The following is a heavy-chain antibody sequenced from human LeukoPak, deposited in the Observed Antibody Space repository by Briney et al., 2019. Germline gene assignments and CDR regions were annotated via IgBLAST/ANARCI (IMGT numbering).Heavy chain of an antibody. J-gene: IGHJ4*02. Sequence: PGGSLRLSCAASGFTFSSYEMNWVRQAPGEGLEWVSYISSSGSTIYYADSVKGRFTISRDNAKNSLYLQMNSLRAEDTAVYYCARVYGGKSYYFDYWGQGTLVTVSS. CDR1: GFTFSSYE. CDR3: ARVYGGKSYYFDY. D-gene: IGHD4-23*01. V-gene: IGHV3-48*03. CDR2: ISSSGSTI.